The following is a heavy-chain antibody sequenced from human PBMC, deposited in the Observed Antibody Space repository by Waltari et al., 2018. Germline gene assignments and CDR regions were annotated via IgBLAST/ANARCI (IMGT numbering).Heavy chain of an antibody. CDR2: IHWDDEK. J-gene: IGHJ4*02. CDR1: GFSLTSTGVA. D-gene: IGHD6-19*01. V-gene: IGHV2-5*02. CDR3: AGGWFYFDY. Sequence: QITLKESGPTLVKPTQTLTLTCTFSGFSLTSTGVAVSWIRQPPGKALEWLALIHWDDEKWYSPSLRSRLTITKDTSRKQVVLTLTNMDPVDTATYYCAGGWFYFDYWGQGTRVTVSS.